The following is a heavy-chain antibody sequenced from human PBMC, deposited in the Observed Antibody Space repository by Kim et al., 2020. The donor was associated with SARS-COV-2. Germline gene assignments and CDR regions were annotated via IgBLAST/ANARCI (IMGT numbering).Heavy chain of an antibody. Sequence: GGSLTLSCAASGLNFGSSAMNWVRQAPGKGLEWVSVISYDGRNKDYADSVKGRFTISRDNSKSTLYLEMNSLRVEDTALYYCARGNYYDSMTLSDYYNVMDVWGQGTTVTVSS. D-gene: IGHD3-22*01. V-gene: IGHV3-30-3*01. CDR3: ARGNYYDSMTLSDYYNVMDV. CDR1: GLNFGSSA. J-gene: IGHJ6*02. CDR2: ISYDGRNK.